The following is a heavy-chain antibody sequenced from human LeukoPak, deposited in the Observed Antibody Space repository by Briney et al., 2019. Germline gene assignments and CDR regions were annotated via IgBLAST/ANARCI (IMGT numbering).Heavy chain of an antibody. CDR2: IYYSGST. Sequence: SETLSLTCTVSGGSISSGGYYWSWIRQHPGKGLEWIGYIYYSGSTYYNPSLKSRVTISVDTSKNQFSLKLSSVTAADTAVYYCARAGCGGDCYRLDYWGQGTLVTVSS. CDR3: ARAGCGGDCYRLDY. CDR1: GGSISSGGYY. J-gene: IGHJ4*02. V-gene: IGHV4-31*03. D-gene: IGHD2-21*02.